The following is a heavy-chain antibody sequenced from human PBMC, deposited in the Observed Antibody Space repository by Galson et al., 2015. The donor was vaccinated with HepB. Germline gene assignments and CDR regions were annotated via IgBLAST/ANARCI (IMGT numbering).Heavy chain of an antibody. V-gene: IGHV1-18*01. CDR2: ISAYNGNT. D-gene: IGHD3-10*01. CDR1: GYTFTSYG. Sequence: SVKVSCKASGYTFTSYGISWVRQAPGQGLEWMGWISAYNGNTNYAQKLQGRVTMTTDTSTSTAYMELRSLRSDDTAVYYCASAPMVQGVIIYYAFDIWGQGTMVTVSS. J-gene: IGHJ3*02. CDR3: ASAPMVQGVIIYYAFDI.